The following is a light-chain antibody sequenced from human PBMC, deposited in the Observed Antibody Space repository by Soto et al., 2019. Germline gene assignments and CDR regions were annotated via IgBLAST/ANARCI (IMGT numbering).Light chain of an antibody. Sequence: TQSPGNLSVSPGERTTLSCLASQSVSTKLAWYQQKPGQAPRLLIYGATTRATGIPARFSGSGSGTEFTLTISSLQPDDFATYYCQQYNSYSWTFGQGTKAAIK. CDR1: QSVSTK. CDR2: GAT. CDR3: QQYNSYSWT. J-gene: IGKJ1*01. V-gene: IGKV3-15*01.